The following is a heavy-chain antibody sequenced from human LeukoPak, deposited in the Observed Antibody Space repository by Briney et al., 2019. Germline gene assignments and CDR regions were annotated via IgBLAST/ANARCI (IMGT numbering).Heavy chain of an antibody. CDR2: IYSSGRT. CDR1: GGSISGDY. Sequence: PPETLSLTCTVSGGSISGDYWSWIRQPAGKGLEWIGRIYSSGRTDYNPSLKSRVTMSVDTSKNQFSLKLNSVTAADTAVYYCARGPHYALGIYFDYWGQGTLVTVSS. J-gene: IGHJ4*02. CDR3: ARGPHYALGIYFDY. D-gene: IGHD7-27*01. V-gene: IGHV4-4*07.